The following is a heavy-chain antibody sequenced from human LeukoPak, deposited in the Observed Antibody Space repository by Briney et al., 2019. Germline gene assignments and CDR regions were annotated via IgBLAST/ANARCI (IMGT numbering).Heavy chain of an antibody. D-gene: IGHD1-26*01. J-gene: IGHJ3*02. CDR3: AREAGIVGAAPGAFDI. Sequence: PSETLSLTCTVSGGSISSYYWSWIRQPPGKGLEWIGYIYYSGSTNYNPSLKSRVTISVDTSKNQFSLKLSSVTAADTAVYYCAREAGIVGAAPGAFDIWGQGTMVTVSS. V-gene: IGHV4-59*12. CDR1: GGSISSYY. CDR2: IYYSGST.